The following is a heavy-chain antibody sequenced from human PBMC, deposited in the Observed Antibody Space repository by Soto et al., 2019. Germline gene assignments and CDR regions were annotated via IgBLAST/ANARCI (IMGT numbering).Heavy chain of an antibody. CDR1: GYTFTSYG. CDR2: ISAYNGNI. J-gene: IGHJ4*02. CDR3: ARDEDSGWNYFDY. V-gene: IGHV1-18*01. D-gene: IGHD6-19*01. Sequence: ASVEVSCKASGYTFTSYGINWVRQAPGQGLEWMGWISAYNGNINYAQMLQGRVTVTTDTSTSTAYMELRSLRPDDTAVYYCARDEDSGWNYFDYWGQGTLVTVSS.